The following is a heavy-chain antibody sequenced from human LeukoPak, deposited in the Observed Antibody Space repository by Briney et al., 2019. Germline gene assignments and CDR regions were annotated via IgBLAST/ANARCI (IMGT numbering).Heavy chain of an antibody. CDR2: IRYDGSNK. CDR1: GFTFSSYG. J-gene: IGHJ4*02. D-gene: IGHD3-3*01. Sequence: PGGSLRLSCAASGFTFSSYGMHWVRQAPGKGLEWVAFIRYDGSNKYYADSVKGRFTISRDNSKNTLYLQMNSLRAEDTAVYYCAKDRGSVALRFLEWLSPTTNTGGGLDYWGQGTLVTVSS. CDR3: AKDRGSVALRFLEWLSPTTNTGGGLDY. V-gene: IGHV3-30*02.